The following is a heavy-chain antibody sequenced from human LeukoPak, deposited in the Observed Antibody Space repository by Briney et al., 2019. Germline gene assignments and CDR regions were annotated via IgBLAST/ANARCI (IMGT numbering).Heavy chain of an antibody. V-gene: IGHV3-23*01. J-gene: IGHJ4*02. CDR2: ISGSGGST. CDR3: AKDPDSSGYQSYFDY. D-gene: IGHD3-22*01. CDR1: GFTFSSYA. Sequence: PGGSLRLSCAASGFTFSSYAMSWVRQASGKGLEWVSAISGSGGSTYYADSVKGRFTISRDNSKNTLYLQMNSLRAEDTAVYYCAKDPDSSGYQSYFDYWGQGTLVTVSS.